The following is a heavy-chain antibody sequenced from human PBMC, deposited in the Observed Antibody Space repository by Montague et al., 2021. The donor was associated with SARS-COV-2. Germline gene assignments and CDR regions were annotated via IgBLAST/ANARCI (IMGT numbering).Heavy chain of an antibody. CDR2: IKQDGSEK. J-gene: IGHJ6*02. D-gene: IGHD6-13*01. CDR1: GFTFSSYW. CDR3: ARDVAAAGTGYYYYGMDV. V-gene: IGHV3-7*01. Sequence: SLRLSCAASGFTFSSYWMSWVRQAPGKGLEWVANIKQDGSEKYYVDSVKGRFTISRDNAKNSLYLQMNSLRAEDTAVYYCARDVAAAGTGYYYYGMDVWGQGTTVTVPS.